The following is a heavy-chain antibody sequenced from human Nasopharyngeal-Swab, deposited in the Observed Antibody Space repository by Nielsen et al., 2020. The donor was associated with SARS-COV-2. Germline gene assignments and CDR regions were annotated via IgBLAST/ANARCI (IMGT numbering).Heavy chain of an antibody. Sequence: GESLKISCAASGFTFSNYAMSWVRQAPGKGLEWVSGMSGSGGHTYYADSVKGRFTISRDNSKNTLSLQMNSLRAEDTAVYYCAKDLGSYGYGHFADWGQGTLVTVSS. J-gene: IGHJ4*02. CDR2: MSGSGGHT. V-gene: IGHV3-23*01. D-gene: IGHD5-18*01. CDR3: AKDLGSYGYGHFAD. CDR1: GFTFSNYA.